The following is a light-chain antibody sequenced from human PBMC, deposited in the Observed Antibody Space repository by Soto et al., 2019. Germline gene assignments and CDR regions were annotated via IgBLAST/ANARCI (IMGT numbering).Light chain of an antibody. J-gene: IGLJ1*01. CDR2: DVS. CDR1: SSDVGDYNY. Sequence: QSALTQPASVSGSPGQSITISCTGTSSDVGDYNYVSWYQQHPGKAPKLMIFDVSNRPSGVSNRFSGSKSGNTASLTISGXXXXXXXXYXCSSYTSSSTRVFGTGTKV. CDR3: SSYTSSSTRV. V-gene: IGLV2-14*01.